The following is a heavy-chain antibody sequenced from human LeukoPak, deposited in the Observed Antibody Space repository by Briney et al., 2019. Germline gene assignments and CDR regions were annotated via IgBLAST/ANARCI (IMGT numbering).Heavy chain of an antibody. J-gene: IGHJ5*02. CDR2: INPNSGGT. CDR1: GYTFTGYY. CDR3: ARVSRRSEYGDYGT. D-gene: IGHD4-17*01. Sequence: ASVKVSCKASGYTFTGYYMHWVRQAPGQGLAWMGWINPNSGGTNYAQKFQGRVTMTRDTSISTAYMDLSRLRSDDTAVYYCARVSRRSEYGDYGTWGQGTLVTVSS. V-gene: IGHV1-2*02.